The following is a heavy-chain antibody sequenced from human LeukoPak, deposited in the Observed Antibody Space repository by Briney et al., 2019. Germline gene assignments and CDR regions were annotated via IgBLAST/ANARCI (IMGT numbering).Heavy chain of an antibody. J-gene: IGHJ4*02. CDR2: INPSGGST. Sequence: ASVKVLCKASGYTYTAYYVLWVRHAPGQGLEWMGIINPSGGSTSYAQKFQGRVTMPRDTSASTVYMELSTVRSEDTPLSYSAKDHENYYGSGSYYPGGCDYWGQGTLVTVSP. V-gene: IGHV1-46*01. CDR1: GYTYTAYY. D-gene: IGHD3-10*01. CDR3: AKDHENYYGSGSYYPGGCDY.